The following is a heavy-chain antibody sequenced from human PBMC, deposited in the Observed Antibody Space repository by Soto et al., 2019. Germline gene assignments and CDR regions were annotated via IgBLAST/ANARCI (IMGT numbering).Heavy chain of an antibody. V-gene: IGHV3-23*01. CDR1: GFTFNTNS. J-gene: IGHJ4*02. Sequence: DVQLLESGGSLVQPGASLRLSCAASGFTFNTNSMSWVRQAPGEGLEWVSAISSSGGSTYYADTVKGRFIISRDTPQNPLYLQMTSVRAEDTAVYYCAKPDGATYYLRYWGQGTLVTVSS. D-gene: IGHD2-8*01. CDR3: AKPDGATYYLRY. CDR2: ISSSGGST.